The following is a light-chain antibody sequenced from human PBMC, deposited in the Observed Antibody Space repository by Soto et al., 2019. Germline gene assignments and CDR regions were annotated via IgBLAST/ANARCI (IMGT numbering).Light chain of an antibody. CDR2: GAS. J-gene: IGKJ1*01. Sequence: ETVMTQSPATLSVSPGERATLSCRASQSVSSKSAWYQQKPGQAPRLLIYGASTRATGIPARFSGSGSGTEITLTISSLQSEDFAVYYCQQYGSSGTFGQGTKVDIK. CDR3: QQYGSSGT. V-gene: IGKV3D-15*01. CDR1: QSVSSK.